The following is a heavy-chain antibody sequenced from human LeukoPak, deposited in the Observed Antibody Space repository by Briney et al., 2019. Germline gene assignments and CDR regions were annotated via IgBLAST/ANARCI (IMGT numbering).Heavy chain of an antibody. CDR1: GYTFTGYY. J-gene: IGHJ3*02. CDR2: INPNSGGT. D-gene: IGHD3-9*01. Sequence: ASVKVSCKASGYTFTGYYMHWVRQAPGQGLEWMGWINPNSGGTNYAQKFQGRVTMTRDTSISTAYMELSRLRSDDTAVYNCARDAHYDILTGYYKNAFDIWGQGTMVTVSS. CDR3: ARDAHYDILTGYYKNAFDI. V-gene: IGHV1-2*02.